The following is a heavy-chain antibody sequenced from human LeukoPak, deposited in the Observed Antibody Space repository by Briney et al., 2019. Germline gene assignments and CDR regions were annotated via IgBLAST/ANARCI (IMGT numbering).Heavy chain of an antibody. CDR2: ISTSGSYT. CDR1: GFICSDHY. Sequence: PGGSLRLSCAASGFICSDHYMSWIRQAPGKGLEWVSYISTSGSYTNYADSVKGRFTISRDNAKNSLYLQMNSLRADDTAMYYCAKEGYSGYYAFDIWGQGTMVTVSS. V-gene: IGHV3-11*05. D-gene: IGHD5-12*01. J-gene: IGHJ3*02. CDR3: AKEGYSGYYAFDI.